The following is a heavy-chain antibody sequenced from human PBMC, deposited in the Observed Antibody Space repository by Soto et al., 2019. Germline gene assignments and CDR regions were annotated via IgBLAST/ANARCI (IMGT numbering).Heavy chain of an antibody. CDR2: ISYDGSNK. J-gene: IGHJ4*02. Sequence: GGSLRLSCAASGFTFSSYGMHWVRQAPGKGLEWVAVISYDGSNKYYADSVKGRFTISRDNSKNTLYLQMNSLRAEDTAVYYCAKEYYDILTGYYSHYLDYWGQGTQVTVSS. D-gene: IGHD3-9*01. V-gene: IGHV3-30*18. CDR3: AKEYYDILTGYYSHYLDY. CDR1: GFTFSSYG.